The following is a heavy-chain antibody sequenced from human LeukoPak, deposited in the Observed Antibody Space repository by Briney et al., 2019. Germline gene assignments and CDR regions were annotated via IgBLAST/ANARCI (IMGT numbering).Heavy chain of an antibody. J-gene: IGHJ4*02. CDR2: ISYDGSNK. Sequence: GGSLRLSCAASGFTFSSYVMHRVRQAPGKGLEWVAVISYDGSNKYYADSVKGRFTISRDNSKNTLYLQMNSLRAEDTAVYFCSARPPVIVAGPFDYWGQGTLVTVSS. D-gene: IGHD5-12*01. CDR1: GFTFSSYV. V-gene: IGHV3-30-3*01. CDR3: SARPPVIVAGPFDY.